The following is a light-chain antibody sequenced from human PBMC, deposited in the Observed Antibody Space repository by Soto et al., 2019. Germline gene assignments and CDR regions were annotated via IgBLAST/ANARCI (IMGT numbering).Light chain of an antibody. V-gene: IGKV3-15*01. Sequence: ETVMTQSPDTLSVSPGERVTLSCRASQSIGTNLAWYQQKPGQAPRLLIYTASTRATGIPDRFIGSGSGTEFTRAISSLQSKDFAVYYCQQSSYWPPHTVGQDTKLEIK. CDR1: QSIGTN. CDR2: TAS. J-gene: IGKJ2*01. CDR3: QQSSYWPPHT.